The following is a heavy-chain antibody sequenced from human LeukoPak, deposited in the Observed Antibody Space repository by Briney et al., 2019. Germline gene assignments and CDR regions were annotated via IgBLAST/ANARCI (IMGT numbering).Heavy chain of an antibody. Sequence: GGSLRLSCAASGFTFSSYTMHWVRQAPGKGLEWVAVISYDGSNKYYADSVKGRFTISRDNSKNTLYLQMNSLRAEDTAVYCCARDNEAYCGGDCYFDYWGQGTLVTVSS. J-gene: IGHJ4*02. D-gene: IGHD2-21*02. CDR1: GFTFSSYT. CDR3: ARDNEAYCGGDCYFDY. CDR2: ISYDGSNK. V-gene: IGHV3-30-3*01.